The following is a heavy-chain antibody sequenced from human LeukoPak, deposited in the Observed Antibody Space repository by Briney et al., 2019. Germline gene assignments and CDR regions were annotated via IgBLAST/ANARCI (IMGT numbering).Heavy chain of an antibody. CDR2: INHSGST. V-gene: IGHV4-34*01. J-gene: IGHJ4*02. CDR1: GGSFSGYY. D-gene: IGHD6-19*01. CDR3: ARAKVAGPFAY. Sequence: SSETLSLTCAVYGGSFSGYYWSWIRQPQGKGLEWIGEINHSGSTNYNPSPKSRVTISVDTSKNQFSLHLSSVTAADTAVYYCARAKVAGPFAYWGQGTLVTVSS.